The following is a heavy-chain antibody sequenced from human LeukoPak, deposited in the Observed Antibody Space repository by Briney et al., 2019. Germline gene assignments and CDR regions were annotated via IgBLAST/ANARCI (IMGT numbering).Heavy chain of an antibody. D-gene: IGHD6-13*01. Sequence: ASVKVSCKVSGYTLTELSMHWVRQAPGKGLEWMGGFDPEDGETIYAQKFQGRVTMTEDTSTDTAYMELSSLRSEDTAVYYYATERVIAAARTYWFDPWGQGTLVTVSS. CDR3: ATERVIAAARTYWFDP. CDR2: FDPEDGET. CDR1: GYTLTELS. J-gene: IGHJ5*02. V-gene: IGHV1-24*01.